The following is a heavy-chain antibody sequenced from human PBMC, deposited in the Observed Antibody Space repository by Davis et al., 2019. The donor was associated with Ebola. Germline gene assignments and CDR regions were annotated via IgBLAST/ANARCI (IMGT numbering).Heavy chain of an antibody. CDR2: ITSSGGTT. D-gene: IGHD6-19*01. CDR3: AKGGSGWPSDYSYGLGV. CDR1: GFTFSSHA. V-gene: IGHV3-23*01. J-gene: IGHJ6*04. Sequence: GGSLRLSCAASGFTFSSHAMSWVRQAPGKGLEWVSAITSSGGTTYYADSVKGRFTISRDNSRNTLYLQMTSLRVDDTAVYYCAKGGSGWPSDYSYGLGVWGKGTTVTVSS.